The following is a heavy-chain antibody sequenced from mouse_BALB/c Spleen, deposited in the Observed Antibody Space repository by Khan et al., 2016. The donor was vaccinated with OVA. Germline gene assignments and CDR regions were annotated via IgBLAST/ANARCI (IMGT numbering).Heavy chain of an antibody. CDR3: ARHQFPRSMDS. CDR2: IWSDGRP. J-gene: IGHJ4*01. Sequence: QVQLKQSGPDLVAPSQSLSITCTVSGFSLTSYAIHWVRQPPGKGLEWLVVIWSDGRPTYNSALKSRLSISKDTSKSQVLLKIDSIQTDDTAMYXLARHQFPRSMDSWGQGTVVTVSA. CDR1: GFSLTSYA. V-gene: IGHV2-6-2*01.